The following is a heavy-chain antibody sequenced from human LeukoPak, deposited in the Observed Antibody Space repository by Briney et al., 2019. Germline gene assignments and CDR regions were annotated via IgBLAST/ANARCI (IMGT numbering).Heavy chain of an antibody. CDR1: GFTSGIYA. J-gene: IGHJ4*02. Sequence: QPGGSLRLSCAASGFTSGIYAMSWVRHAPGKGLEWVSTINDSGGSTYYADSVKGRFTISRHNSYTTLYLQINSLRAEDTAVYYCAKSAMSDSSGYYFDSWGQGTLVTVSS. D-gene: IGHD3-22*01. CDR3: AKSAMSDSSGYYFDS. CDR2: INDSGGST. V-gene: IGHV3-23*01.